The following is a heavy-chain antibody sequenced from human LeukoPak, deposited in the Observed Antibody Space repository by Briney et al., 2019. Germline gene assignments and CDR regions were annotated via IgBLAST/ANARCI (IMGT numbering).Heavy chain of an antibody. CDR3: ARDAVYSSGSNCFDP. CDR1: GYTFTGYY. J-gene: IGHJ5*02. Sequence: ASVKVSCKASGYTFTGYYMHWVRQAPGRGLEWMGWINPNSGGTNYAQKFQGRVTMTRDTSISTAYMELSRLRSDDTAVYYCARDAVYSSGSNCFDPWGQGTLVTVSS. CDR2: INPNSGGT. D-gene: IGHD6-19*01. V-gene: IGHV1-2*02.